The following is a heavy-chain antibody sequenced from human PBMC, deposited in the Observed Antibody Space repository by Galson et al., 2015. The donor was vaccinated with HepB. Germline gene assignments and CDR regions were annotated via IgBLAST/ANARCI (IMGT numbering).Heavy chain of an antibody. CDR2: IYYSGST. D-gene: IGHD6-19*01. CDR3: ARDWPSGSGWYAYFDY. J-gene: IGHJ4*02. Sequence: ETLSLTCTVSGGSISSSSYYWGWIRQPPGKGLEWIGSIYYSGSTYYNPSLKSRVTISVDTSKNQFSLKLSSVTAADTAVYYCARDWPSGSGWYAYFDYWGQGTLVTVSS. CDR1: GGSISSSSYY. V-gene: IGHV4-39*07.